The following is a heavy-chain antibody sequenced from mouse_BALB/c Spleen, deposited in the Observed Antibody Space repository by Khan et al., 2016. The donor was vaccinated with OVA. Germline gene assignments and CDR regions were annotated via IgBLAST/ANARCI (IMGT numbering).Heavy chain of an antibody. CDR1: GYTFTDYY. D-gene: IGHD2-10*01. CDR3: ARSACYGNYGAY. CDR2: IYPGSGNT. Sequence: VQLQQSGAELARPGASVKLSCKASGYTFTDYYINWVKQRTGQGLEWIGEIYPGSGNTYYNEKFKGKATLIADKSSSTAYMQLSSLTSEDSAVYFWARSACYGNYGAYWGQGTLVTVSA. J-gene: IGHJ3*01. V-gene: IGHV1-77*01.